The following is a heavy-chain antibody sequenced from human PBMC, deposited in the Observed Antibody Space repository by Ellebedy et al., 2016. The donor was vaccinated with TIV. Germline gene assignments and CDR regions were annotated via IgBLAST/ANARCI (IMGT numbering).Heavy chain of an antibody. J-gene: IGHJ5*02. CDR1: GGSISSGGYS. CDR2: IYHSGST. D-gene: IGHD6-19*01. Sequence: SETLSLXXAVSGGSISSGGYSWSWIRQPPGKGLEWIGYIYHSGSTYYNPSLKSRVTISVDTSKNQFSLKLSSVTAADTAVYYCARVAVAGMFDPWGQGTLVTVSS. CDR3: ARVAVAGMFDP. V-gene: IGHV4-30-2*01.